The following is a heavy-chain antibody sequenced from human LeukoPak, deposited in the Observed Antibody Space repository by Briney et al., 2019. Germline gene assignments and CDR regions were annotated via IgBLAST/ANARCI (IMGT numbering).Heavy chain of an antibody. CDR1: GFDFDAHD. Sequence: PGGSLRLSCGASGFDFDAHDMHWVRQAPGKGLEWVAFIRSDGYHTYYTDSVKGRFTITRDNSKNTLYLQMNSLRLEDMGIYYCAKPSGSGVDYWGRGTRVTVSS. J-gene: IGHJ4*02. CDR3: AKPSGSGVDY. CDR2: IRSDGYHT. V-gene: IGHV3-30*02. D-gene: IGHD1-26*01.